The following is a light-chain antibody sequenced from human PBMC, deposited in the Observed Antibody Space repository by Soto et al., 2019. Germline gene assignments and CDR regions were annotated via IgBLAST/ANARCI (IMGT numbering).Light chain of an antibody. CDR3: QQYGSSPRT. CDR1: QSVGSIY. CDR2: GAS. V-gene: IGKV3-20*01. Sequence: DIVLTQSPGTLSLSPGEGATLSCRASQSVGSIYLAWYQQKPGQAPRLLIHGASNRASGIPDRFSGSGSGTDFTLTISRLEPEDFAVYYCQQYGSSPRTFGQGTKVEIK. J-gene: IGKJ1*01.